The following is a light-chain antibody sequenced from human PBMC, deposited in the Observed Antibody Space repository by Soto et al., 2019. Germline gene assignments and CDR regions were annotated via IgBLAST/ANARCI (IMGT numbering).Light chain of an antibody. J-gene: IGLJ1*01. CDR3: ATWDDSLNGFYV. V-gene: IGLV1-47*01. Sequence: QSVLTQPPSASGTPGQGVTISCSGSTXNIGSNYVYWYQQLPGTAPKLLIYRNNQRPSGVPDRFSGSKSGTSASLAISGLRSDDEADYFCATWDDSLNGFYVFGTGTKVT. CDR2: RNN. CDR1: TXNIGSNY.